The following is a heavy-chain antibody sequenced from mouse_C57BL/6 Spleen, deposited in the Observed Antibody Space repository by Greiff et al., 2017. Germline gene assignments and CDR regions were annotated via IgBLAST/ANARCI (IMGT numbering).Heavy chain of an antibody. J-gene: IGHJ1*03. V-gene: IGHV5-6*01. D-gene: IGHD3-1*01. CDR3: ARSPSGDWCFDV. CDR1: GFTFSSYG. CDR2: ISSGGSYT. Sequence: EVKLVESGGDLVKPGGSLKLPCAASGFTFSSYGLSWVRQTPDKRLEWVATISSGGSYTYYPDSVKGRFTISRDNAKNTLYLQMRSLKSEDTAVDYWARSPSGDWCFDVWGTGTTVSVSS.